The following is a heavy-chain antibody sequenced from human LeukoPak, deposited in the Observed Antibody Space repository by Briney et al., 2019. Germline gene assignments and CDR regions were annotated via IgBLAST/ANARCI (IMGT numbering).Heavy chain of an antibody. CDR2: IYYSGST. Sequence: PSETLSLTCTVSGGSISSYYWSWIRRPPGKGLEWIGYIYYSGSTNYNPSLKSRVTISVDTSKNQFSLKLSSVTAADTAVYYCARRVRSYGPNWYFDLWGRGTLVTVSS. V-gene: IGHV4-59*01. D-gene: IGHD5-18*01. J-gene: IGHJ2*01. CDR3: ARRVRSYGPNWYFDL. CDR1: GGSISSYY.